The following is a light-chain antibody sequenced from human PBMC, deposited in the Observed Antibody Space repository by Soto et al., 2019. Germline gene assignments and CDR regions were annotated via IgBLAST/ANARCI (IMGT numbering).Light chain of an antibody. J-gene: IGKJ5*01. Sequence: EVVMRQSPATLSVSPGEGATLSCRASQSVSSGLAWYQQKPGQAPRLLIYEASTRATGIPDRFSGHGSGTEFTLTISSLQSEDCAVYYCQQYNNWPSITFGQGTRLEIK. CDR3: QQYNNWPSIT. V-gene: IGKV3-15*01. CDR1: QSVSSG. CDR2: EAS.